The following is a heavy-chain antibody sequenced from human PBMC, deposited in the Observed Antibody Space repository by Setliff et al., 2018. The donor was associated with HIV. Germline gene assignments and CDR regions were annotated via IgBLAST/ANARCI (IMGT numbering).Heavy chain of an antibody. CDR3: ARNSQKGIQPLLLAS. V-gene: IGHV4-39*07. CDR1: GGAISSSSYY. Sequence: SETLSLTCTVSGGAISSSSYYWGWIRQPPGKGLEWIGSIYYSGSTSYNPSFRSRGTISVDTSKNQFSLMLDSVTAADTAVYYCARNSQKGIQPLLLASWGPGTLVTVSS. J-gene: IGHJ4*02. D-gene: IGHD1-1*01. CDR2: IYYSGST.